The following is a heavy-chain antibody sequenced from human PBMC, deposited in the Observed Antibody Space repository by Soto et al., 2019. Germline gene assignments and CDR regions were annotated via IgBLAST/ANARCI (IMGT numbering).Heavy chain of an antibody. CDR3: ASLSN. J-gene: IGHJ4*02. CDR2: IYSDGTT. Sequence: EVQLVETGGGLIQPGGSLRLSCAASGFTVSSNYMNWVRQAPGKGLEWVSIIYSDGTTSYADSVKGRFTISRDNFKNTLHLPMNSLRAEDTAVYYCASLSNWGKGTLVTVSS. V-gene: IGHV3-53*02. D-gene: IGHD6-6*01. CDR1: GFTVSSNY.